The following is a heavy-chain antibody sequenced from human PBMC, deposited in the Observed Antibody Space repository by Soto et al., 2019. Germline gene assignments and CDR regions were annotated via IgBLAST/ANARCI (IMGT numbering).Heavy chain of an antibody. V-gene: IGHV3-23*01. J-gene: IGHJ4*02. CDR2: ISGSGGST. Sequence: EVQLLESGGGLVQPEGSLRLSCAASGFTFSSYAMRWVRQAPGKGLEWVSTISGSGGSTYYADSVKGRFTISRDNSKNTLYLQMNSLRAEDTAVYYCARRGSGNYYDYWGQGTLVTVSS. CDR1: GFTFSSYA. CDR3: ARRGSGNYYDY. D-gene: IGHD1-26*01.